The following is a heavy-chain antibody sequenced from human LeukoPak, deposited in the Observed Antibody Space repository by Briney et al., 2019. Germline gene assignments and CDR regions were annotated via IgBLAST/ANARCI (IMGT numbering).Heavy chain of an antibody. CDR2: GDYSGGT. CDR1: GDSFTSVTDY. D-gene: IGHD6-19*01. J-gene: IGHJ4*02. V-gene: IGHV4-39*07. CDR3: AGERGEEYSSGWYKTNYFYN. Sequence: SETLSLTCTVSGDSFTSVTDYWAWIRQPPGKGLEWIASGDYSGGTYYNPSLESRVAISADMSRNQISLKLTSVTGADTAVYYCAGERGEEYSSGWYKTNYFYNWGQGIRVTVSS.